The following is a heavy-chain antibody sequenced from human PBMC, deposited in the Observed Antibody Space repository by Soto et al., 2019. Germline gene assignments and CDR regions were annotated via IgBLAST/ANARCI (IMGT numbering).Heavy chain of an antibody. Sequence: EVQLVESGGGLVQPGGSLRLSCAASGFTVSSNYMSWVRQAPGKGLEWVSVIYSGGTTYYADSVKGRFTISRDNSKNTXXLXXXXXXXXXXXXXXXAXXXXXXXYRGWFDPWGQGTLVTVSS. CDR2: IYSGGTT. CDR3: AXXXXXXXYRGWFDP. CDR1: GFTVSSNY. J-gene: IGHJ5*02. D-gene: IGHD1-26*01. V-gene: IGHV3-66*01.